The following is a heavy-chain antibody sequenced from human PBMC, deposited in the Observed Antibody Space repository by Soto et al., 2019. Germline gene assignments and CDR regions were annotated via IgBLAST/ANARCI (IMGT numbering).Heavy chain of an antibody. CDR2: INPNGGST. CDR3: AREQGLRPGGGGTEPLDI. Sequence: QVQLVQSGAEVKKPGASVKISCEASGYSFTSQYVHWVRQAPGQGLEWMGIINPNGGSTTYAQKFQGRGTMNRDTSTSTVYREPSRLTSEAPAVYYCAREQGLRPGGGGTEPLDIWGQGTMVTVAS. D-gene: IGHD6-25*01. CDR1: GYSFTSQY. V-gene: IGHV1-46*03. J-gene: IGHJ3*02.